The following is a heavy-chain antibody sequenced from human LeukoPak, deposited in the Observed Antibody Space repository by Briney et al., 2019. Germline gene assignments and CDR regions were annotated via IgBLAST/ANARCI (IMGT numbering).Heavy chain of an antibody. Sequence: GGSLRLSCAASRFTFSNYWMSWVRQAPGKGLEWVANIKQDGSETYYVDSVKGRFTISRDNAKNSLSLQMNSLRAEDTAVYYCARQRSSGCLDYWGQGALVTVSS. J-gene: IGHJ4*02. CDR3: ARQRSSGCLDY. D-gene: IGHD6-19*01. CDR2: IKQDGSET. CDR1: RFTFSNYW. V-gene: IGHV3-7*01.